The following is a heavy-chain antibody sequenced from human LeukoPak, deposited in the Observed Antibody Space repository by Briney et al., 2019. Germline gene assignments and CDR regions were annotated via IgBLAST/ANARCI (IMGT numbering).Heavy chain of an antibody. V-gene: IGHV3-74*01. Sequence: PGGSLRLSCAASGFTFSSYWMHWVRQAPGEGLVWVSRINSDGSSTSYADSVKGRFTISRDNAKNTLYLQMNSLRAEDTAVYYCARGGNDYGDYRVYWGQGTLVTVSS. D-gene: IGHD4-17*01. CDR1: GFTFSSYW. J-gene: IGHJ4*02. CDR2: INSDGSST. CDR3: ARGGNDYGDYRVY.